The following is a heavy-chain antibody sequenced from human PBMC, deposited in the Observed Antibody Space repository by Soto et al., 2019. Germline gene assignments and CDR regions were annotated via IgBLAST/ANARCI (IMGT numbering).Heavy chain of an antibody. CDR3: AKAPYYYHSGNLYSHWYFDL. CDR2: ISGSTT. D-gene: IGHD3-10*01. Sequence: EVQLLESGGGLVQPGGSLRLSCAASGFTFSAYAMTWVRQAPGKGPEWVATISGSTTYYADSVKGRFTISRDNSKNTLFIQMSSLRAEDTAVYYCAKAPYYYHSGNLYSHWYFDLWGRGTLVTVSS. CDR1: GFTFSAYA. J-gene: IGHJ2*01. V-gene: IGHV3-23*01.